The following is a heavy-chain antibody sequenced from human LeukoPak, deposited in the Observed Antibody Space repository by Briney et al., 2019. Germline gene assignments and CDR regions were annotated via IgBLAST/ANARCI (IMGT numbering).Heavy chain of an antibody. J-gene: IGHJ5*02. CDR2: MNPNSGNT. V-gene: IGHV1-8*01. CDR3: ARRSPGRIAVAGKRGDWFDP. Sequence: ASVKVSCKASGYTFTSYDINWVRQATGQGLEWMGWMNPNSGNTGYAQKFQGRVTMTRNTSISTAYMELSSLRSEDTAVYYCARRSPGRIAVAGKRGDWFDPWGQGTLVTVSS. D-gene: IGHD6-19*01. CDR1: GYTFTSYD.